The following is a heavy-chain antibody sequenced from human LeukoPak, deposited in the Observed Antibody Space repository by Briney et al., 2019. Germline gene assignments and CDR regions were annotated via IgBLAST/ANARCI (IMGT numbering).Heavy chain of an antibody. Sequence: GASVKVSCKASRYTLTSYDINWVRQATAQGREGMGWMNPNSGNTGYAQKFQGRVTMTRNTSISTAYMELSSLRSEDTAVYYCARAASLTDFDYWGQGTLVTVSS. D-gene: IGHD6-25*01. CDR1: RYTLTSYD. CDR2: MNPNSGNT. J-gene: IGHJ4*02. V-gene: IGHV1-8*01. CDR3: ARAASLTDFDY.